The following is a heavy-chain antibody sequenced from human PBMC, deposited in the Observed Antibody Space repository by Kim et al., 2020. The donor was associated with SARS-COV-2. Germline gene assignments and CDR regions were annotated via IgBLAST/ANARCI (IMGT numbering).Heavy chain of an antibody. V-gene: IGHV3-30*18. CDR1: GFTFSNYG. Sequence: GSLRLSCAASGFTFSNYGMHWVRQAPGKGLEWVAVIASDGDDKKYADSVKGRITSTRDNSKNTLYLQMNSLRAEDSAVYYCAKDRHIAAAGYYFDYWGQ. J-gene: IGHJ4*02. CDR3: AKDRHIAAAGYYFDY. CDR2: IASDGDDK. D-gene: IGHD6-13*01.